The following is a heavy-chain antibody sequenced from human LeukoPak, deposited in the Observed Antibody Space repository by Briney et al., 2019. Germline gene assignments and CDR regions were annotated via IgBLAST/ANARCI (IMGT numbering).Heavy chain of an antibody. J-gene: IGHJ4*02. V-gene: IGHV4-61*08. Sequence: SETLSLTCTVSGGSISSGGYYWSWIRQHPGKGLEWIGYIYYSGSTYYNPSLKSRVTISVDTSKNQFSLKLSSVTAADTAVYYCASGDPKWLRFGTIPGSLDYWGQGTLVTVSS. CDR3: ASGDPKWLRFGTIPGSLDY. CDR1: GGSISSGGYY. D-gene: IGHD5-12*01. CDR2: IYYSGST.